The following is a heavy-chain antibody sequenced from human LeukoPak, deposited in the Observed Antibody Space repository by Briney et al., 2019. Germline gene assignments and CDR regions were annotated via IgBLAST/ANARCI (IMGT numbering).Heavy chain of an antibody. CDR1: RFPFSTHA. Sequence: GGSLRLSCAVSRFPFSTHAMSWVRQAPGGGLEWVSGISISGDVTYYADAVQGRFIIPRDNSRNTVYLQMNSLRVEDTAMYYCARGGPDHAFDIWGQGTMVTVSS. V-gene: IGHV3-23*01. D-gene: IGHD1-14*01. CDR2: ISISGDVT. J-gene: IGHJ3*02. CDR3: ARGGPDHAFDI.